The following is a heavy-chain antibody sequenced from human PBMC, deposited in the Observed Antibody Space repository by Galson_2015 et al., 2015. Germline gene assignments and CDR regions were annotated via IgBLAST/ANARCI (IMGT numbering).Heavy chain of an antibody. J-gene: IGHJ5*02. CDR2: IIPIFGTA. V-gene: IGHV1-69*13. CDR3: ARGGGSGWWNSWFDP. CDR1: GGTFSSYA. Sequence: SVKVSCKASGGTFSSYAISWVRQAPGQGLEWMGGIIPIFGTANYAQKFQGRVTITADESTSTAYMELSSLRSEDTAVYYCARGGGSGWWNSWFDPWGQGTLVTVSS. D-gene: IGHD2-15*01.